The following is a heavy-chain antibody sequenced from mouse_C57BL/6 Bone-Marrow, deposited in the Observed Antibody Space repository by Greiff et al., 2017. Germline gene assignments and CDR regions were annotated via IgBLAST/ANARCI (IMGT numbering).Heavy chain of an antibody. CDR2: ISSGGSYT. V-gene: IGHV5-6*01. CDR3: ARGATVVLYYFDY. Sequence: EVNLVESGGDLVKPGGSLKLSCAASGFTFSSYGMSWVRQTPDKRLEWVATISSGGSYTYYPDSVKGRFTISRDNAKNTLYLQMSSLKSEDTAMYYGARGATVVLYYFDYWGQGTTLTVSS. J-gene: IGHJ2*01. CDR1: GFTFSSYG. D-gene: IGHD1-1*01.